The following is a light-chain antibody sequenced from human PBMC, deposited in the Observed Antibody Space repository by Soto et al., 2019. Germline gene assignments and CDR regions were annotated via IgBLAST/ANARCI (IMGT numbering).Light chain of an antibody. CDR2: LNSDGSH. CDR1: SGHSSYA. J-gene: IGLJ2*01. CDR3: QTWGTGIHVV. Sequence: QLVLTQSPSASASLGASVKLTCTLSSGHSSYAIAWHQQQPEKGPRYLMKLNSDGSHSKGDGIPDRCSGSSSGAERYLTISSVQSEDEDDYYCQTWGTGIHVVFGGGTKLTAL. V-gene: IGLV4-69*01.